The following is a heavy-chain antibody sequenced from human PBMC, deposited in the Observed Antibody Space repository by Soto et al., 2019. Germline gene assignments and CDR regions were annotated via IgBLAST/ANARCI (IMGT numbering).Heavy chain of an antibody. CDR3: TTGIYYDILTGYHNVAY. Sequence: EVQLVESGGGLVKPGGSLRLSCVASGFNLSHPWMTWVRQAAGKGLEWVGRIKSKTDGGTADYAAPVKGRATISRDDSKNTISLQINSLKPEDTAVYYCTTGIYYDILTGYHNVAYWGQGALVTVSS. J-gene: IGHJ4*02. V-gene: IGHV3-15*01. D-gene: IGHD3-9*01. CDR2: IKSKTDGGTA. CDR1: GFNLSHPW.